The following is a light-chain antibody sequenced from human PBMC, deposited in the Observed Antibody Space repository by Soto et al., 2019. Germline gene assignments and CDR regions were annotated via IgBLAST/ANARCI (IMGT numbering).Light chain of an antibody. J-gene: IGKJ1*01. Sequence: IQLTQSRSSLSASVGDRVIITCRASQGISTYLAWYQQKLGKAPKLLIYGASTLQSGVPSRFSGSGSGTDFTLTISSLQPDDFATYYCQQYNSYSWTFGQGTKVDIK. CDR2: GAS. CDR1: QGISTY. V-gene: IGKV1-9*01. CDR3: QQYNSYSWT.